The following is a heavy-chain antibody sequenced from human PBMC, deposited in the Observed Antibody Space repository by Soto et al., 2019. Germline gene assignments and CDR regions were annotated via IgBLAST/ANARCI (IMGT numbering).Heavy chain of an antibody. CDR3: ARVGVGLAAPRVWPY. J-gene: IGHJ4*02. CDR2: INPYNGNT. V-gene: IGHV1-18*01. CDR1: GYTFTSYG. D-gene: IGHD6-13*01. Sequence: ASVKVSCKASGYTFTSYGISWVRQAPGQGLEWMAWINPYNGNTKYAEKFLGRVTVTTDTSTATAYMEVRSLTSDDTAVFYCARVGVGLAAPRVWPYWGQGTPVTVSS.